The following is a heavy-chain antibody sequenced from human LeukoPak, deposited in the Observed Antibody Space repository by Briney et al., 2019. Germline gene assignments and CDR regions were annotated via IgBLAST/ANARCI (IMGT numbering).Heavy chain of an antibody. D-gene: IGHD3-22*01. Sequence: ASETLSLTCSVSGGSISSYYWSWIRQPPGKGLEWIGYIYYSGSTNYNPSLKSRVTISVDTSKNQFSLKLSSVTAADTAVYYCARVRPTYYYDSSGYYAHLRLDYFDYWGQGTLVTVSS. V-gene: IGHV4-59*12. J-gene: IGHJ4*02. CDR1: GGSISSYY. CDR3: ARVRPTYYYDSSGYYAHLRLDYFDY. CDR2: IYYSGST.